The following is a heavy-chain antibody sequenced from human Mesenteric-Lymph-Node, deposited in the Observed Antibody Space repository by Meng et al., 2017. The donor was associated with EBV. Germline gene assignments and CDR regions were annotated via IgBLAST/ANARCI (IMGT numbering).Heavy chain of an antibody. D-gene: IGHD5-24*01. CDR1: GFTFSDYY. J-gene: IGHJ5*02. V-gene: IGHV3-11*01. CDR2: ITSTGSGT. CDR3: ARGSSGYIAWFDP. Sequence: VRLWGFGGGLCKPGWSLRLSFAASGFTFSDYYMTWMRQAPGKGLEWISHITSTGSGTYYGDSVKGRFTVSRDNAKKSLYLQMNSLRDEDTAVYYCARGSSGYIAWFDPWGQGTLVTVSS.